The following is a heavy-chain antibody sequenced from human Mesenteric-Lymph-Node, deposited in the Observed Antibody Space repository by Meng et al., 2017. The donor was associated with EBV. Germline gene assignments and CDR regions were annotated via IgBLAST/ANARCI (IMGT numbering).Heavy chain of an antibody. Sequence: PPRTESGPGMVKPSETLSLTCTVSGDSISSSSHYWGWIRQPPGKGLEWIGSMSYSGTIYYNPSLRSRVTISADASKNQFSLRLSSVTAADTAVYYCARDFIGVPGNFDYWSQGTLVTVSS. CDR1: GDSISSSSHY. J-gene: IGHJ4*02. CDR2: MSYSGTI. CDR3: ARDFIGVPGNFDY. D-gene: IGHD6-19*01. V-gene: IGHV4-39*07.